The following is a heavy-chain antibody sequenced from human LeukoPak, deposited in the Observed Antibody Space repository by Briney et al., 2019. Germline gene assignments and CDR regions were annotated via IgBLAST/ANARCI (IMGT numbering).Heavy chain of an antibody. CDR3: ARYIVGATPLFDY. Sequence: PSETLSLTCTVSGGSISSYYWSWIRQPPGKGLEWIGYIYYSGSTNYNPSLKSRVTISVDTSKNQFSLKLSSVTAADTAVYYCARYIVGATPLFDYWGQGTLVTVSS. CDR2: IYYSGST. D-gene: IGHD1-26*01. V-gene: IGHV4-59*01. J-gene: IGHJ4*02. CDR1: GGSISSYY.